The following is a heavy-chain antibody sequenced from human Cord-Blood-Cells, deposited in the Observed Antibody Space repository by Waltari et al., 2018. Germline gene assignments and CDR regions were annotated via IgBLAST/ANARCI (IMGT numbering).Heavy chain of an antibody. CDR3: ASGSGSYYFDY. V-gene: IGHV1-69*09. CDR2: ITPILGIA. D-gene: IGHD1-26*01. J-gene: IGHJ4*02. CDR1: GGTFSSYA. Sequence: QVQLVQSGAEVKKPGSSVKVSCKASGGTFSSYAISWVRQAPGQGLEWMGRITPILGIANDAQKVQGRVTITADKSTSTAYMELSSLRSEDTAVYYGASGSGSYYFDYWGQGTLVTVSS.